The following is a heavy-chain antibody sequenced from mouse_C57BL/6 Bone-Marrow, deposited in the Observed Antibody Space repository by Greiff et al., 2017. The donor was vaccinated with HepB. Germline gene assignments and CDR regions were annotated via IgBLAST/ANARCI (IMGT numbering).Heavy chain of an antibody. D-gene: IGHD1-1*01. V-gene: IGHV1-53*01. CDR3: ARTLYYGSSSFAY. CDR1: GYTFTSYW. J-gene: IGHJ3*01. Sequence: QVHVKQPGTELVKPGASVKLSCKASGYTFTSYWMHWVKQRPGQGLEWIGNINPSNGGTNYNEKFKSKATLTVDKSSSTAYMQLSSLTSEDSAVYYCARTLYYGSSSFAYWGQGTLVTVSA. CDR2: INPSNGGT.